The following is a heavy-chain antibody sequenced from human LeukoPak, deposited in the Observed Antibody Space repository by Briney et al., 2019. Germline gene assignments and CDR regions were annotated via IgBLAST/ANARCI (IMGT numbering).Heavy chain of an antibody. J-gene: IGHJ4*02. V-gene: IGHV3-30*03. D-gene: IGHD6-13*01. CDR2: ISYDGSNK. CDR3: ARSPRNIAAAGLVDY. Sequence: GGSLRLSCAASRFTISSYGMHWVRQAPGKGLEWVAVISYDGSNKYYADSVKGRFTVSRDNSKNTLYLQMNSLRAEDTAVYYCARSPRNIAAAGLVDYWGQGTLVTVSS. CDR1: RFTISSYG.